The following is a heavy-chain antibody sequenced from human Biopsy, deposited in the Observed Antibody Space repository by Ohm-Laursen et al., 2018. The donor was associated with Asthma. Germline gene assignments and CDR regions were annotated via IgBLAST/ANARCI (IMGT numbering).Heavy chain of an antibody. V-gene: IGHV3-30*04. CDR3: ARGGLHYYEYYGMDV. D-gene: IGHD2-21*02. CDR2: ISYDGRDT. CDR1: GFTFDNYT. Sequence: SLRLSCAASGFTFDNYTMHWVRQAPGKGLEWVTIISYDGRDTYYADSVEGRFTISRDNSKNTLFLQMSSLRPEDTAVYYCARGGLHYYEYYGMDVWGQGTTVTVSS. J-gene: IGHJ6*02.